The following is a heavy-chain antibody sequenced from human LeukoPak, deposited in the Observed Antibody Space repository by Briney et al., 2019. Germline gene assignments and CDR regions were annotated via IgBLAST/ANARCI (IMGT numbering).Heavy chain of an antibody. D-gene: IGHD1-1*01. V-gene: IGHV6-1*01. J-gene: IGHJ4*02. CDR3: ARDSVQLDHAIDY. CDR1: GDSVSSSSAA. Sequence: SRTLSLTCAISGDSVSSSSAAWNRIRQSPSRGLEWLGRTYHRSKWYNDFAVSVKSRITINPDTSKNQFSLQLSSVTPEDTALYYCARDSVQLDHAIDYWGQGTLVTVSS. CDR2: TYHRSKWYN.